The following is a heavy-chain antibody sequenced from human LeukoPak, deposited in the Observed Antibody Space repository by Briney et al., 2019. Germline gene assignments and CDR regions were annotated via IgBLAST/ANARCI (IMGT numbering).Heavy chain of an antibody. CDR2: INSDGSST. CDR1: GFTFSSYW. J-gene: IGHJ4*02. D-gene: IGHD5-24*01. Sequence: PGGSLRLSCAASGFTFSSYWMHWVRHAPGKGLVWVSRINSDGSSTSYADSVKGRFTISRDNAKNTLYLQMNSLRAEDTAVYYCARWGYRDGYNFGVVDYWGQGTLVTVSS. CDR3: ARWGYRDGYNFGVVDY. V-gene: IGHV3-74*01.